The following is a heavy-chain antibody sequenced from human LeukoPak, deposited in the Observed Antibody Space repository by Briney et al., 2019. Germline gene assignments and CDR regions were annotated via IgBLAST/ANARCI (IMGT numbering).Heavy chain of an antibody. CDR1: GGSISHYY. CDR2: IYYSGST. J-gene: IGHJ3*02. D-gene: IGHD1-26*01. CDR3: ARQRSYEGAFDI. V-gene: IGHV4-59*08. Sequence: SETLSLTCTVSGGSISHYYWSWIRQPPGKGLEWIGYIYYSGSTNYNPSLKSRVTISVDTSKNQFSLRLNSVAAADTAVYYCARQRSYEGAFDIWGQGTMVAVSS.